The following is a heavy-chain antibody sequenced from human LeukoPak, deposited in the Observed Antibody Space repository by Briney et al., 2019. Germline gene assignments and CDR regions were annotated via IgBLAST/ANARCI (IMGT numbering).Heavy chain of an antibody. CDR3: VKDLWYSNGWYLFDY. V-gene: IGHV3-66*01. J-gene: IGHJ4*02. D-gene: IGHD6-19*01. CDR1: GFTVSSYY. CDR2: IYSGGTT. Sequence: GGSLRLSCAASGFTVSSYYMNWVRQTPGKGLEWVSVIYSGGTTYYADSVKGRFTVSRDNSKNTLNLQMSSLRPEDTAVYYCVKDLWYSNGWYLFDYWGQGTLVTVSS.